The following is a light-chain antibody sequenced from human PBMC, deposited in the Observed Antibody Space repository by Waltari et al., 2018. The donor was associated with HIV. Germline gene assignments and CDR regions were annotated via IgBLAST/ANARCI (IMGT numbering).Light chain of an antibody. CDR1: SGHSSYA. CDR2: LNSDGRH. V-gene: IGLV4-69*01. CDR3: QTWDTDIQL. Sequence: QLVLTQSPSASASLGPSVKLTCTLSSGHSSYAIAWPPQQPEKGPRYLMKLNSDGRHIKGDGIPDRYSGSSSGAERYLTISSLQSDDEADYYCQTWDTDIQLFGGGTKLTVL. J-gene: IGLJ3*02.